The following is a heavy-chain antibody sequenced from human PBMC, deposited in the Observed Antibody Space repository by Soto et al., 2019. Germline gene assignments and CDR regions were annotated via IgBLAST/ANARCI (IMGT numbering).Heavy chain of an antibody. CDR3: ARGGKWDLRLRL. CDR2: IWYDGSVR. CDR1: GFSFSDYG. J-gene: IGHJ4*02. Sequence: QVQLVESGGGVVRPGTSLRLSCEGSGFSFSDYGMNWVRQAPGKGLEWVAVIWYDGSVRRYADSVKCRFTISRDISKHTLYLQMNSLRVEDTAVYFCARGGKWDLRLRLWGQGTLVTVSS. D-gene: IGHD1-26*01. V-gene: IGHV3-33*01.